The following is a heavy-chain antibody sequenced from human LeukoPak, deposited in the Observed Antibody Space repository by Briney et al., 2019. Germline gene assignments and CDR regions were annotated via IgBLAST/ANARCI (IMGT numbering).Heavy chain of an antibody. CDR2: IYYSGNT. Sequence: SETLSLTCTVSGGSISSSSYYWGWIRQPPGKGLEWIGSIYYSGNTYHNPSLKSRVTISVDTSKNQFSLKLSSVTAADTAMYYCARDWSSVVTGPQGYFQHWGRGTLVTVSS. CDR3: ARDWSSVVTGPQGYFQH. J-gene: IGHJ1*01. V-gene: IGHV4-39*07. D-gene: IGHD2-21*02. CDR1: GGSISSSSYY.